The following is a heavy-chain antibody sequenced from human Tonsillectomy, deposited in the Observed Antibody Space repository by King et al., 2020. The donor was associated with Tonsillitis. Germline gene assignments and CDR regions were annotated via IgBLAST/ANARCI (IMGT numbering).Heavy chain of an antibody. D-gene: IGHD1-26*01. CDR3: TRGGSYRDWFDP. J-gene: IGHJ5*02. CDR1: GFSLSTRGMR. CDR2: IAWDDDK. V-gene: IGHV2-70*04. Sequence: VTLKESGPALVKPTQTLTLTCTFSGFSLSTRGMRVSWIRQPPGKALEWLARIAWDDDKFYSTSLKTRLTISKDTSKNQVVLTMTNMDLVDTATYYCTRGGSYRDWFDPWGQGTLVTVSS.